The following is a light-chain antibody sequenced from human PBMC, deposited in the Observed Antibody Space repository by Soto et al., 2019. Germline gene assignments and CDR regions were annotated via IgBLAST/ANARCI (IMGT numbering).Light chain of an antibody. J-gene: IGLJ3*02. CDR3: CSYAGSSTLV. CDR1: SSDVGSYNL. Sequence: QSALTQPASVSGSPGQSITISCTATSSDVGSYNLVSWYQQHPGKAPKLMIYEVSKRPSGVSNRFSGSKSGNTASLTISGLQAEDEADYYCCSYAGSSTLVFGGGTQLTVL. CDR2: EVS. V-gene: IGLV2-23*02.